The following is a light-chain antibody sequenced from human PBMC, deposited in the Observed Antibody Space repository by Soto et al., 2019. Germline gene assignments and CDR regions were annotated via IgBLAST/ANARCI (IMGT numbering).Light chain of an antibody. CDR2: DVN. Sequence: QSVLTQPASVSGSPGQSITITCTGTTSDVGNFKFVSWYQQHPGKAPKLMIYDVNTRSSGVSNRFSGSKSGNTASLTISGLQAEDEADYYCSSYISSSTPYVFGTGTKLTVL. V-gene: IGLV2-14*03. CDR1: TSDVGNFKF. CDR3: SSYISSSTPYV. J-gene: IGLJ1*01.